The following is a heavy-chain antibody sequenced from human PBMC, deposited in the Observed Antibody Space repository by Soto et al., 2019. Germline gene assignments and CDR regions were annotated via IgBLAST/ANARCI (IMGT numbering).Heavy chain of an antibody. Sequence: HVQLVQSGAEVKKPGSSVKVSCKASGGTFSSYAITWVRQAPGQGLEWMGGIIPFFRTANYAQKFQGRVTITADESTTTAYMELSSLRSEDTAVYYCASAWPHDFRAEYWGQGTLVTVSS. J-gene: IGHJ4*02. V-gene: IGHV1-69*01. CDR3: ASAWPHDFRAEY. CDR2: IIPFFRTA. CDR1: GGTFSSYA. D-gene: IGHD3-3*01.